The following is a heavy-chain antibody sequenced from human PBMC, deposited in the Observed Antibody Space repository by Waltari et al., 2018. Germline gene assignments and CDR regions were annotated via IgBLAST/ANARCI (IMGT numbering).Heavy chain of an antibody. D-gene: IGHD2-8*02. CDR3: ASDRGVGLYLDN. CDR1: GGSISSNYW. CDR2: IHHSGRI. Sequence: QVQLQESGPGLVQPSGTLSLTCAVSGGSISSNYWWSRVRQSPDKGLEWIGQIHHSGRIIYNPSLKSRVTISEDTSKNQFSLKVNAVTAADTAVYYCASDRGVGLYLDNWGQGTLVSVSS. V-gene: IGHV4-4*02. J-gene: IGHJ4*02.